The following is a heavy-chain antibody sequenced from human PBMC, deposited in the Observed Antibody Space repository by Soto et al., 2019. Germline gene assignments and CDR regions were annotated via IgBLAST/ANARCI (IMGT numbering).Heavy chain of an antibody. CDR3: ARRSRSPFGVLGWFDP. Sequence: SETLSLTCTVSGGSISSGGYYWSWIRQHPGKGLEWIGYIYYSGSTYYNPSPKSRVTISVDTSKNQFSLKLSSVTAADTAVYYCARRSRSPFGVLGWFDPWGQGTLVTVSS. CDR2: IYYSGST. V-gene: IGHV4-31*03. J-gene: IGHJ5*02. CDR1: GGSISSGGYY. D-gene: IGHD3-3*01.